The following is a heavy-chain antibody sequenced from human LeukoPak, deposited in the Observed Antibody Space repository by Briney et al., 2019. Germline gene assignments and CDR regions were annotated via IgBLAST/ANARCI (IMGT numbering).Heavy chain of an antibody. V-gene: IGHV3-48*01. D-gene: IGHD6-13*01. CDR3: ARDLRAAAGPRAFDY. J-gene: IGHJ4*02. Sequence: GGSLRLSCAASGFTFSSYSMNWVRQAPGKGLEWVSYISSSSSTIYYEDSVKGRFTISRDNAKNSLYLQMNSLRAEDTAVYYCARDLRAAAGPRAFDYWGQGTLVTVSS. CDR1: GFTFSSYS. CDR2: ISSSSSTI.